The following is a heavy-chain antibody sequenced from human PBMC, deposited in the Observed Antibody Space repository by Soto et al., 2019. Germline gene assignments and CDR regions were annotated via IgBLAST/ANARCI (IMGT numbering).Heavy chain of an antibody. CDR3: ASGGAAAARGWFDP. CDR2: IYYSGNT. V-gene: IGHV4-59*01. J-gene: IGHJ5*02. CDR1: GGSITSYY. Sequence: PSETLSLTCTVSGGSITSYYWSWIRQPPGKGLEWIGYIYYSGNTNYNPSLKSRVTISVDTSKNQFSLRLTSVTAADTAIYYCASGGAAAARGWFDPWGQGTLVTVSS. D-gene: IGHD6-13*01.